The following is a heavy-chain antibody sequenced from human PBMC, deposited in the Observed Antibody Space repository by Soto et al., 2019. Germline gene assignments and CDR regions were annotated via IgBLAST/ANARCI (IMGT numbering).Heavy chain of an antibody. V-gene: IGHV3-11*01. CDR2: ISSSGSIT. Sequence: GGSLRLSCAASGFTFSDYYMTWIRQAPGKGLEWLSYISSSGSITYYADSVKGRVTISRDNARSSVYLQMNSLRAEDTAMYYCARQGAGYGSGSYNNFWGQGTLVTVSS. CDR1: GFTFSDYY. J-gene: IGHJ4*01. CDR3: ARQGAGYGSGSYNNF. D-gene: IGHD3-10*01.